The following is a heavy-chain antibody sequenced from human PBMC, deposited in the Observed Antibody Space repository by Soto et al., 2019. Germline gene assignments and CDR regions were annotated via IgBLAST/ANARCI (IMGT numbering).Heavy chain of an antibody. CDR3: ARERYQVISDGMDV. J-gene: IGHJ6*02. D-gene: IGHD2-2*01. CDR2: INPQTGGT. CDR1: GYTFTGYY. Sequence: ASVKVSCKASGYTFTGYYIHWVREAPGQGLEWMGWINPQTGGTSYAQKFQGRVTLSRDTSIDTAYLELSRLTFDDAAVYFCARERYQVISDGMDVWGQGTTVTVSS. V-gene: IGHV1-2*02.